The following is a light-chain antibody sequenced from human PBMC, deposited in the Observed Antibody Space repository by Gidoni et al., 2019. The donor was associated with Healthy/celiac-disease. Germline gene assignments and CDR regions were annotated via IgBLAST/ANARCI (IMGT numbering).Light chain of an antibody. CDR2: DAS. CDR3: QQRSNWVT. J-gene: IGKJ4*01. CDR1: QSVSIY. V-gene: IGKV3-11*01. Sequence: ILFKQSPATLSLSPGERATLSCRASQSVSIYLVCYQQKPGQAPRLLIYDASNRATGIPARFSVSGSGTAFTLTISSLETEVFVVYYCQQRSNWVTFGGGTKVEIK.